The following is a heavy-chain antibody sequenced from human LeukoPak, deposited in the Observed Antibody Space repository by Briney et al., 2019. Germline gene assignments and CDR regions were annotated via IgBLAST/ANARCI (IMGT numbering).Heavy chain of an antibody. J-gene: IGHJ3*02. V-gene: IGHV4-4*07. Sequence: TSETLSLTCTVSGGSISSYYWSWIRQPAGKGLEWIGRIYTSGSTNYNPSLKSRVTMSVDTSKNQFSLKLSSVTAADTAVYYCARDSISSWSYDAFDIWGQGTMVTVSS. CDR1: GGSISSYY. CDR3: ARDSISSWSYDAFDI. D-gene: IGHD6-13*01. CDR2: IYTSGST.